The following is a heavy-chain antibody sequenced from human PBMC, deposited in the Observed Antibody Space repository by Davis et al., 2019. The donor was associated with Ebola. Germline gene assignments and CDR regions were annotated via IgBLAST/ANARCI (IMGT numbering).Heavy chain of an antibody. CDR2: ISYDGSNK. CDR1: GFTFSTYA. V-gene: IGHV3-30-3*01. Sequence: PGGSLRLSCAASGFTFSTYAMSWVRQAPGKGLEWVAVISYDGSNKYYADSVKGRFTISRDNSKNTLYLQMNSLRAEDTAVYYCARDHPAPWGQGTLVTVSS. J-gene: IGHJ4*02. CDR3: ARDHPAP.